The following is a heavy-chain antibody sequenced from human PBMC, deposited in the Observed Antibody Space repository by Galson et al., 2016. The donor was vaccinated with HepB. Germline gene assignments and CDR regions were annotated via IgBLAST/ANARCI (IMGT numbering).Heavy chain of an antibody. D-gene: IGHD2-21*02. CDR2: IVPGGDST. Sequence: SLRLSCAASGFTFSGSAMSWVRQAPGKGLEWVSAIVPGGDSTYYADSVTARFIVSRDNSQSTLYLQMNSLRADDTAVYYCAKGGDYDAWGQGTLVIVSS. CDR3: AKGGDYDA. CDR1: GFTFSGSA. V-gene: IGHV3-23*01. J-gene: IGHJ5*02.